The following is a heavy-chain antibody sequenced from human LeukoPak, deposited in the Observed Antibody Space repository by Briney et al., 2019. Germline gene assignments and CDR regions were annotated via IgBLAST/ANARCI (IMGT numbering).Heavy chain of an antibody. CDR3: ARDLPSSDAFDI. CDR2: IYYSGST. D-gene: IGHD3-10*01. J-gene: IGHJ3*02. CDR1: GGSISSSSYY. V-gene: IGHV4-39*02. Sequence: SETLSLTCTVSGGSISSSSYYWGWIRQPPGKGLEWIGSIYYSGSTYYNPSLKSRVTISVDTSKNQFSLKLSSVTAADTAVYYCARDLPSSDAFDIWGQGTMVTVSS.